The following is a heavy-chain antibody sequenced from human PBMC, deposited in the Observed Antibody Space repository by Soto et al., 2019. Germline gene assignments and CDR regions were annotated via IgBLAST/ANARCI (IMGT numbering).Heavy chain of an antibody. CDR3: ARGNTAMVLFDYYYMDV. CDR1: GYTFTSYG. J-gene: IGHJ6*03. D-gene: IGHD5-18*01. CDR2: ISAYNGNT. V-gene: IGHV1-18*01. Sequence: QVQLVQSGAEVKKPGASVKVSCKASGYTFTSYGISWVRQAPGQGREWMGWISAYNGNTNYAQKLQGRVTMTTDTSTSTAYMELRSLRSDDTAVYYCARGNTAMVLFDYYYMDVWGKGTTVTVSS.